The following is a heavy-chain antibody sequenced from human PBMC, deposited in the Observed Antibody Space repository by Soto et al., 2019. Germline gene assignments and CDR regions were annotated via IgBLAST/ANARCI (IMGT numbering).Heavy chain of an antibody. CDR1: GGSFSGYY. Sequence: SETLSLTCAVYGGSFSGYYWSWIRQPPGKGLEWIGEINHSGSANYNPSLKSRVTISVDTSKNQFSLKLSSVTAADTAVYYCARGITGTTHVYYYGMDVWGQGTTVTVSS. J-gene: IGHJ6*02. CDR2: INHSGSA. D-gene: IGHD1-7*01. CDR3: ARGITGTTHVYYYGMDV. V-gene: IGHV4-34*01.